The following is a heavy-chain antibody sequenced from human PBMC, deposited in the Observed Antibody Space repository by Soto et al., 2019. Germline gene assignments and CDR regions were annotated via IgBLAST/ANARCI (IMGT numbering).Heavy chain of an antibody. Sequence: SETLSLTCTVSGCPVSSGSYDWSWILQPPGKGLEWIGYIYYSGSTNYNPSLKSRVTISVDTSKNQFSLKLSSVTAADTAVYYCGSSSWYNGRDSWGQGTLVTVSS. CDR1: GCPVSSGSYD. CDR3: GSSSWYNGRDS. D-gene: IGHD6-13*01. J-gene: IGHJ4*02. CDR2: IYYSGST. V-gene: IGHV4-61*01.